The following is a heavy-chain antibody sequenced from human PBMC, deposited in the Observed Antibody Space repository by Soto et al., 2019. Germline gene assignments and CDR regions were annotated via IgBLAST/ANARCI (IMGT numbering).Heavy chain of an antibody. V-gene: IGHV3-15*01. Sequence: GGSLRLSCAASGFTFSNAWMNWVRQAPGKGLEWVGRIKSKADGETTDYAAPVRGRFTISRDDSKNTLYLQMNSLKTEDTAVYYCTTERWHTYYFDYWGQGTLVTVSS. CDR1: GFTFSNAW. D-gene: IGHD3-16*01. CDR2: IKSKADGETT. J-gene: IGHJ4*02. CDR3: TTERWHTYYFDY.